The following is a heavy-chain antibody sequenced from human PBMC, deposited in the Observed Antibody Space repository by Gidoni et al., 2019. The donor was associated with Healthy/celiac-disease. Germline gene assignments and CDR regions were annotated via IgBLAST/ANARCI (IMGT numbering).Heavy chain of an antibody. CDR3: ARDRGCLVADDYYYYGMDV. CDR2: ISYDGSNK. V-gene: IGHV3-30-3*01. J-gene: IGHJ6*02. CDR1: GFPFSRYA. Sequence: QVQLVESGGGVVQPGRSLSLSCAASGFPFSRYAMHWVRQAPGKGLEWVAVISYDGSNKYYAESVKSRFTISRDNSKNTLYLKMNSLRAEDTAVYYCARDRGCLVADDYYYYGMDVWGQGTTVTVSS. D-gene: IGHD2-15*01.